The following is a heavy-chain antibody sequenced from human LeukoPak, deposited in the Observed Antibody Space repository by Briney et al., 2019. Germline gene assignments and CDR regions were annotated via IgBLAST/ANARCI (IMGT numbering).Heavy chain of an antibody. J-gene: IGHJ4*02. CDR1: GFSFSTYT. CDR3: ARASDCGGDCYGFDY. D-gene: IGHD2-21*02. V-gene: IGHV3-30*04. CDR2: ISSDGTNE. Sequence: PGGSLRLSCAASGFSFSTYTMHWVRQAPGKGLEWVAVISSDGTNENYADSVKGRFTISRDNSKNTLYLQMNSLRAEDTAVYYCARASDCGGDCYGFDYWGQGTLVTVSS.